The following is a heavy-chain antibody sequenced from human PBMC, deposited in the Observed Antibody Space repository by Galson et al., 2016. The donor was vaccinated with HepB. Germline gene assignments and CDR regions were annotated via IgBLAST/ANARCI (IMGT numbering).Heavy chain of an antibody. Sequence: SLRLSCAASGFRFSSYWLTLVRQAPGKGLEWVANIKEDGSEKYYVDSVKGRFTISRDNAKNSLYLQMNSLRAEDTAAYYCARDSVGYDSSVLYDYGMDVWGQGTTVTVSS. V-gene: IGHV3-7*01. CDR1: GFRFSSYW. CDR2: IKEDGSEK. D-gene: IGHD3-22*01. CDR3: ARDSVGYDSSVLYDYGMDV. J-gene: IGHJ6*02.